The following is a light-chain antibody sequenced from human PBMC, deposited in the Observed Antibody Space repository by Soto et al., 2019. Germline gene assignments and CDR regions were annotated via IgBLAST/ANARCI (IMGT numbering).Light chain of an antibody. V-gene: IGKV3-15*01. CDR2: GAS. CDR1: QGIGST. CDR3: QHYANWPLT. J-gene: IGKJ4*01. Sequence: EIVMTQSPATLSVSPWEGATLSCRASQGIGSTLAWYQQKPGQTPRLLLYGASTRATGVPARFSGSASGTEFTLTITSLQSEDFAVYYCQHYANWPLTFGGGTKVESK.